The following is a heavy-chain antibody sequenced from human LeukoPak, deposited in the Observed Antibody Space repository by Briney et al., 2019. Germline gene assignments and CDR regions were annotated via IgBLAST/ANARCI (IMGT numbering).Heavy chain of an antibody. CDR2: ISGSGGST. D-gene: IGHD3-10*01. CDR3: AKDPSGYGSGRDSSPIDY. V-gene: IGHV3-23*01. Sequence: GGSLRLSCAASGFTFSSYGMHWVRQAPGKGLEWVSAISGSGGSTYYADSVKGRFTISRDNSKNTLYLQMNSLRAEDTAVYYCAKDPSGYGSGRDSSPIDYWGQGTLVSVSS. J-gene: IGHJ4*02. CDR1: GFTFSSYG.